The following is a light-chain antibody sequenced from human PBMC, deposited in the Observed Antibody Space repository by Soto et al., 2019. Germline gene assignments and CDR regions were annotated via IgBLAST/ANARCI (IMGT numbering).Light chain of an antibody. Sequence: QSPSSLSASVGDRVTITCRASQSISSFLNWYQQKPGKVPKLLIYAASTLQSGVPSRFSGSGSGTDFTLTISSLKTEDGATYYCQKYNSAPLTFCGGTKVDIK. CDR3: QKYNSAPLT. V-gene: IGKV1-27*01. CDR1: QSISSF. J-gene: IGKJ4*01. CDR2: AAS.